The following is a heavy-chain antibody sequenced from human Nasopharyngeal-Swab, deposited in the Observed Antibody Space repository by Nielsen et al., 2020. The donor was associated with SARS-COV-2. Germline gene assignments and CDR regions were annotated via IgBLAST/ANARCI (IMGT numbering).Heavy chain of an antibody. CDR3: ASNPLYCSSTSCYHDAFDI. CDR1: GYTFTCYG. Sequence: ASVKVSCKASGYTFTCYGISWVRQAPGQGLEWMGWISAYNGNTNYAQKLQGRVTMTTDTSTSTAYMELRSLRSDDTAVYYCASNPLYCSSTSCYHDAFDIWGQGTMVTVSS. CDR2: ISAYNGNT. D-gene: IGHD2-2*01. J-gene: IGHJ3*02. V-gene: IGHV1-18*01.